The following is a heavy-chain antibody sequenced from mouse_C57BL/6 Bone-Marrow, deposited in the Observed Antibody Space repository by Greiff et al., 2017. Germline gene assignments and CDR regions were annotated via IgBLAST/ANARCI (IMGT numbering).Heavy chain of an antibody. D-gene: IGHD2-3*01. J-gene: IGHJ2*01. CDR3: ARQAIYDGYYVVDY. CDR2: ISDGGSYT. Sequence: DVKLMESGGGLVKPGGSLKLSCAASGFTFSSYAMSWVRQTPEKRLEWVATISDGGSYTYYPDNVKGRFTISRDNAKNNLYLQMSHLKSEDTAMYYCARQAIYDGYYVVDYWGQGTTLTVSS. V-gene: IGHV5-4*03. CDR1: GFTFSSYA.